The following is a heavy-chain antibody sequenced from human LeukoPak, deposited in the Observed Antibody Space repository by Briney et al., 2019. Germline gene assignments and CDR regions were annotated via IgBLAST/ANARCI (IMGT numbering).Heavy chain of an antibody. CDR2: ISSSSSYI. Sequence: GGSLRLSCAVSGFTFSSYSMNWVRQAPGKGLEWVSSISSSSSYIYYADSVKGRFTISRDNAKNSLYLQMNSLRAEDTAVYYCARDECSSTSCYTPYYFDYWGQGTLVTVSS. J-gene: IGHJ4*02. CDR1: GFTFSSYS. V-gene: IGHV3-21*01. CDR3: ARDECSSTSCYTPYYFDY. D-gene: IGHD2-2*02.